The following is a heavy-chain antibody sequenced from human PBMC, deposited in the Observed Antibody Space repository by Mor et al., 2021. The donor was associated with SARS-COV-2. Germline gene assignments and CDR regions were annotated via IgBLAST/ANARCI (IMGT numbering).Heavy chain of an antibody. D-gene: IGHD6-13*01. CDR3: ARGSGSSSWYYFDY. J-gene: IGHJ4*02. CDR2: VST. V-gene: IGHV4-59*09. Sequence: VSTNYNPSLKSRVTISVDTSKNQFSLKLSSVTAADTAVYYCARGSGSSSWYYFDYWGQGTLVTVSS.